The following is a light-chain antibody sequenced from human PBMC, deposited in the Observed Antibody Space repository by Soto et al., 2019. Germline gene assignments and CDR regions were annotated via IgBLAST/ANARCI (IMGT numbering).Light chain of an antibody. CDR3: TSFAGSDKLI. CDR2: DVN. CDR1: SSDVGAYIY. V-gene: IGLV2-11*01. J-gene: IGLJ2*01. Sequence: QSVLTQPGSVSGSPGQSVTISCTGTSSDVGAYIYVSWYQQHPGKPPKLMIYDVNKRPSGVPDRFSGSKSGNTASLTVSGLQPEDEADYYCTSFAGSDKLIFGGGTKLTVL.